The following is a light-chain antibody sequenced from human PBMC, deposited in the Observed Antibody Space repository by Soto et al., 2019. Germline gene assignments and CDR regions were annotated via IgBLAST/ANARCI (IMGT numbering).Light chain of an antibody. CDR3: SSYAGSTNFVV. J-gene: IGLJ2*01. CDR2: EVN. V-gene: IGLV2-8*01. CDR1: SSDVGGYNF. Sequence: QSALTQPPSASGSPGQSVTISCTGTSSDVGGYNFVSWYQQHPGKAPKLMIYEVNKRPSGVPDRFSGSKSGSTASLTVSGLHAEDEADYYCSSYAGSTNFVVFGGGTKLTVL.